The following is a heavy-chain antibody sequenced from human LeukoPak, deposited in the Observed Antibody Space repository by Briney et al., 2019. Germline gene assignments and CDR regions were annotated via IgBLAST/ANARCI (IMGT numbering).Heavy chain of an antibody. D-gene: IGHD1-26*01. J-gene: IGHJ4*02. CDR1: GFTFSSYE. V-gene: IGHV3-48*03. Sequence: GGSLRLSCVASGFTFSSYEMNWVRQAPGKGLEWVSYISSSGSTMYYAGSVKGRFTISRDNAKNSLYLQMNSLRAEDTAVYYCARAVGATHFDYWGQGILVTVSS. CDR3: ARAVGATHFDY. CDR2: ISSSGSTM.